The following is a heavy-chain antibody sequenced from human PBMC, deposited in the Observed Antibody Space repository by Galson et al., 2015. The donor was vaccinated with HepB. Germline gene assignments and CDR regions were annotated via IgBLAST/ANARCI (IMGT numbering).Heavy chain of an antibody. D-gene: IGHD3-22*01. CDR1: GGSISSGGYY. Sequence: LTCTVSGGSISSGGYYWSWIRQHPGKGLEWIGYIYYSGSTYYNPSLKSRVTISVDTSKNQFPLKLSSVTAADTAVYYCAREKGNYYDSSGFDYWGQGTLVTVSS. CDR2: IYYSGST. V-gene: IGHV4-31*03. J-gene: IGHJ4*02. CDR3: AREKGNYYDSSGFDY.